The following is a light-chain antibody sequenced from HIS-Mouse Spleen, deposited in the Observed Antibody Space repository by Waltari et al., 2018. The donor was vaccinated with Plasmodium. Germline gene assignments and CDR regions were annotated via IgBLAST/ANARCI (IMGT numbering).Light chain of an antibody. V-gene: IGKV3-11*02. Sequence: EIVLTQSPATLSLSPGDRAPLPRRASQRVSSYLAWYQQKPAPAPRLLIYDAANRATGIPARFSGGGSGRDFTLIISSLEPEEFAVYYCQQRSNWPPLTFGGGTKVEIK. CDR1: QRVSSY. J-gene: IGKJ4*02. CDR3: QQRSNWPPLT. CDR2: DAA.